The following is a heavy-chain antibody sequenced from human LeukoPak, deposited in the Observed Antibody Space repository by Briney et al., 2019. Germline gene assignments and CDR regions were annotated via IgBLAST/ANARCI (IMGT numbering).Heavy chain of an antibody. V-gene: IGHV3-23*01. J-gene: IGHJ4*02. CDR2: NSGSGGRT. CDR1: GFTFSNYA. Sequence: GGSLSLFCAVSGFTFSNYAMTWVRQATGKGLEWVSDNSGSGGRTYYADSVKGRFTISRDNSKNTLYLQMNSLRAEDTAVYYCAKGFSIVVVPAAMSYWGQGTLVTVSS. D-gene: IGHD2-2*01. CDR3: AKGFSIVVVPAAMSY.